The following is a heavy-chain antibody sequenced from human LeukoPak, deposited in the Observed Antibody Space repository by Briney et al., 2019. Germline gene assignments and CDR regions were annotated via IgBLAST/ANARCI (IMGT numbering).Heavy chain of an antibody. CDR2: ISYDRSNK. D-gene: IGHD3-22*01. V-gene: IGHV3-30*03. CDR1: GFTFSSYG. CDR3: ARGQGDSSGYCLGY. Sequence: PGRSLRLSCAASGFTFSSYGMHWVRQAPGKGLEWVAVISYDRSNKYYADSVKGRFTISRDNAKNSLYLQMNSLRAEDTAVYYCARGQGDSSGYCLGYWGQGTLVTVSS. J-gene: IGHJ4*02.